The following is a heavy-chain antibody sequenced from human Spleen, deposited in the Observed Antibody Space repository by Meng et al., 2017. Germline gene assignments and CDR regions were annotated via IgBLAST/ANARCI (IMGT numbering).Heavy chain of an antibody. J-gene: IGHJ4*02. CDR3: ARGPTTMAHDFDY. D-gene: IGHD4-11*01. CDR1: GGSFSDYY. CDR2: INHSGST. Sequence: VQRRGWGVGLLKPWEPRSLTGVGSGGSFSDYYWSWIRQPPGKGLEWIGEINHSGSTNYNPSLESRATISVDTSQNNLSLKLSSVTAADSAVYYCARGPTTMAHDFDYWGQGTLVTVSS. V-gene: IGHV4-34*01.